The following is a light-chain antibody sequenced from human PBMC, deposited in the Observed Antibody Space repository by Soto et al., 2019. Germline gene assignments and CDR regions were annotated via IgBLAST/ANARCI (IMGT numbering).Light chain of an antibody. CDR1: QSVSSNY. Sequence: EIVLTQSPGTLSLSPGERATLSCRASQSVSSNYLALYQQKPGQAPRLLIYGASSRATGIPDRFSGSGSGTDFTLTISRLEPEDFAVFFCQHYDSSPPTFGQGTKVEIK. CDR3: QHYDSSPPT. V-gene: IGKV3-20*01. CDR2: GAS. J-gene: IGKJ1*01.